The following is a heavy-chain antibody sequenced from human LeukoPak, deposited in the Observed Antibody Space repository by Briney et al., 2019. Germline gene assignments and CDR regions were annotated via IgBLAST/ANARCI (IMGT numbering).Heavy chain of an antibody. D-gene: IGHD6-19*01. J-gene: IGHJ4*02. Sequence: GGSLRLSCAASGFTFSDYYMSWIRQAPGKGLEWVANIKEDGSDNNYVDSVKGRFTISRDNAKNSLYLQMNSLRADDTVIYYCARDRGMAGLFDYWGQGILVTVSS. CDR3: ARDRGMAGLFDY. V-gene: IGHV3-7*01. CDR1: GFTFSDYY. CDR2: IKEDGSDN.